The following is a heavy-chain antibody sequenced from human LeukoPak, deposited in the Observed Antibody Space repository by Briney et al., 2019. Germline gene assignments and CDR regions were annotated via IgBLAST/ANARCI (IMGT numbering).Heavy chain of an antibody. Sequence: ASVKVSCKASGYTFTNYDVHWVRQATGQGLEWMGWVNPASGDTGFAQTLQGRVTMTRNTSISTTYMELSSLTSEDTAFYFCARGNGWAAGVPLDYWGQGTLVTVSS. CDR1: GYTFTNYD. CDR3: ARGNGWAAGVPLDY. V-gene: IGHV1-8*01. CDR2: VNPASGDT. D-gene: IGHD6-13*01. J-gene: IGHJ4*02.